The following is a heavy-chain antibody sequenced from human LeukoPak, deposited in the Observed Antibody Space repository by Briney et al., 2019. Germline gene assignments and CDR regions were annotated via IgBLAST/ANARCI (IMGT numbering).Heavy chain of an antibody. V-gene: IGHV4-4*02. CDR1: GGSISSTNW. D-gene: IGHD2-8*02. J-gene: IGHJ4*02. CDR3: ARDKDTGGYHRAPLTY. CDR2: IYHSGST. Sequence: PSETLSLTCAVSGGSISSTNWWSWVRQPPGKGLEWIGEIYHSGSTNYNPSLKSRVTMSVDKPKNQFSLKLSSVTAADTAVYYCARDKDTGGYHRAPLTYWGQGTLVAESS.